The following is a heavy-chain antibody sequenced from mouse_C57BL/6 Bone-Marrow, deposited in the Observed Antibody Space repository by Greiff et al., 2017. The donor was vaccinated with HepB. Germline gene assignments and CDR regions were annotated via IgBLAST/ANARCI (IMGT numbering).Heavy chain of an antibody. CDR1: GYAFSSSW. CDR3: ARNHYYGNAMDY. CDR2: IYPGDGDT. J-gene: IGHJ4*01. Sequence: QVQLKESGPELVKPGASVKISCKASGYAFSSSWMNWVKQRPGKGLEWIGRIYPGDGDTNYNGKFKGKATLTADKSSSTAYMQLSSLTSEDSAVYFCARNHYYGNAMDYWGQGTSVTVSS. D-gene: IGHD1-1*01. V-gene: IGHV1-82*01.